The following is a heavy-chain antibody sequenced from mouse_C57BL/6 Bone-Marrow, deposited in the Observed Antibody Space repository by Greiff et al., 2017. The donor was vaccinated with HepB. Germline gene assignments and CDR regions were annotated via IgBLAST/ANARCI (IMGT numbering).Heavy chain of an antibody. D-gene: IGHD2-5*01. CDR2: IYPGSGST. CDR1: GYTFTSYW. CDR3: ARRSNPYDAMDY. J-gene: IGHJ4*01. V-gene: IGHV1-55*01. Sequence: VQLQQPGAELVKPGASVKMSCKASGYTFTSYWITWVKQRPGQGLEWIGDIYPGSGSTNYNEKFKSKATLTVDTSSSTAYMQLSSLTSEDSAVYYCARRSNPYDAMDYWGQGTSVTVSS.